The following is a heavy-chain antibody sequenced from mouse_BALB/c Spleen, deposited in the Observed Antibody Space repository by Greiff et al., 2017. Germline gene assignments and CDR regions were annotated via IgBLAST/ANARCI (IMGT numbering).Heavy chain of an antibody. D-gene: IGHD1-1*01. CDR3: ARVTTVYAMDY. V-gene: IGHV5-6-5*01. J-gene: IGHJ4*01. CDR1: GFTFSSYA. CDR2: ISSGGST. Sequence: DVQLVESGGGLVKPGGSLKLSCAASGFTFSSYAMSWVRQTPEKRLEWVASISSGGSTYYPDSVKGRFTISRDNARNILYLQMSSLRSEDTAMYYCARVTTVYAMDYWGQGTSVTVSS.